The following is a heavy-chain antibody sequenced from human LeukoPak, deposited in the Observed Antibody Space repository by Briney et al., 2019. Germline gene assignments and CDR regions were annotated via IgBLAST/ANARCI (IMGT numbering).Heavy chain of an antibody. CDR1: GFTFSSYW. CDR3: ARGKYSGYDSFDH. V-gene: IGHV3-74*01. Sequence: GGSLRLSCAASGFTFSSYWMHWVRHAPGKGLVWVSRINSDGSSTSYADSVKGRFTISRDNAKNTLYLQMNSLRAEDTAVYYCARGKYSGYDSFDHWGQGTLVTVSS. D-gene: IGHD5-12*01. CDR2: INSDGSST. J-gene: IGHJ4*01.